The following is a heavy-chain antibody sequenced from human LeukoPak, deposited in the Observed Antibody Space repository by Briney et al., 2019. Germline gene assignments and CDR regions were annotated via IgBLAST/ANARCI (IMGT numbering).Heavy chain of an antibody. V-gene: IGHV3-23*01. Sequence: GGSLRLSCTTSGFTFDDYAMSWVRQAPGKGLEWVSAISGSGGSTYYADSVKGRFTISRDTSKNTLYLQMNSLRAEDTALYYCAKVSSGYYERFDYWGQGTLVTVSS. D-gene: IGHD3-22*01. CDR2: ISGSGGST. CDR3: AKVSSGYYERFDY. CDR1: GFTFDDYA. J-gene: IGHJ4*02.